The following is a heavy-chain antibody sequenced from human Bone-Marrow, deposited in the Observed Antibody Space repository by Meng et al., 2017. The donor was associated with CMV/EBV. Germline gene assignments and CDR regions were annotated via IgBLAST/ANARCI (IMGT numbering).Heavy chain of an antibody. Sequence: SETLSLTCTVSGGSISSGGYYWSWIRQPPGKGLEWIGEINHSGSTNYNPSLKSRVTISVDTSKNQFSLKLSSVTAADTAVYYCARGRGFFWSDGMDVWGQGTTVTVSS. CDR3: ARGRGFFWSDGMDV. J-gene: IGHJ6*02. V-gene: IGHV4-39*07. D-gene: IGHD3-3*01. CDR2: INHSGST. CDR1: GGSISSGGYY.